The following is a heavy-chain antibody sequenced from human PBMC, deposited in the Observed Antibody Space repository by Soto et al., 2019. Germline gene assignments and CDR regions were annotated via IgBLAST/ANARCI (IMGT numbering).Heavy chain of an antibody. J-gene: IGHJ4*02. D-gene: IGHD3-22*01. V-gene: IGHV4-34*01. Sequence: QVQLQQWGAGLLKPSETLSLTCAVYGGSFSGYYWSWIRQPPGKGLEWIGEINHSGSTNYNPSLKSRVTISVDTSTNQFSLKLSSVTAADTAVYYCAKGQGYYDSSGYPIDYWGQGTLVTVSS. CDR1: GGSFSGYY. CDR2: INHSGST. CDR3: AKGQGYYDSSGYPIDY.